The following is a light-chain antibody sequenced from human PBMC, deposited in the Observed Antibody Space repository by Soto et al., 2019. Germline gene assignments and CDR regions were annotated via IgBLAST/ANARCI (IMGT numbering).Light chain of an antibody. CDR1: SNDVGGYNY. CDR2: EVS. V-gene: IGLV2-8*01. J-gene: IGLJ2*01. Sequence: QSALTQPPSASGSPGQSVTISCTGTSNDVGGYNYVSWYQQHPGKAPKLMIYEVSKRPSGVPDRLSGSKSGNTASLTVSGLQAEDEADYYCSSYAGSNNFNVVFGGGTKLTVL. CDR3: SSYAGSNNFNVV.